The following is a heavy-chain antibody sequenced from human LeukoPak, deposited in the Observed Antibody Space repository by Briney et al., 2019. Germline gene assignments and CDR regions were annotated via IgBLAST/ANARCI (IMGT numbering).Heavy chain of an antibody. J-gene: IGHJ5*02. D-gene: IGHD3-3*01. CDR3: ARQLRTHTNWFDP. V-gene: IGHV3-48*03. Sequence: PGGSLRLSCSASGFTFSSYAMHWVRQAPGKGLEWVSYISSSGSTIYYADSVKGRFTISRDNAKNSLYLQMNSLRAEDTAVYYCARQLRTHTNWFDPWGQGTLVTVSS. CDR2: ISSSGSTI. CDR1: GFTFSSYA.